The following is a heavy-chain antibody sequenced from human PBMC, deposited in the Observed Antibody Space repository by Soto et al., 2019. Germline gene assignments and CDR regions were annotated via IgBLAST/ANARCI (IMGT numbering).Heavy chain of an antibody. V-gene: IGHV4-39*01. Sequence: QLQLQESGPGLVKPSETLSLTCTVSGGSISSFNSFWGWIRQPPGKGLEWIGSLYYSGNTYYNPSLQSRVTISVDTSKKQCTLTLRSVTAADTAVYYCARGGGSTFNWFDPWGQGTLVTVSP. CDR2: LYYSGNT. CDR1: GGSISSFNSF. J-gene: IGHJ5*02. CDR3: ARGGGSTFNWFDP. D-gene: IGHD2-15*01.